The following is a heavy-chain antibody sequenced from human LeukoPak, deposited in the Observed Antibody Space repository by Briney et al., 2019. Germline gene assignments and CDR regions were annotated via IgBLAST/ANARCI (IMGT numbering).Heavy chain of an antibody. V-gene: IGHV1-8*01. D-gene: IGHD5-18*01. Sequence: ASVKVSCKASGYTFTSYDINWVRQATGQGLEWMGWMNPNSGNTGYAQEFQGRVTMTRNTSISTAYMELSSLRSEDTAVYYCARNPNSYGGFDYWGQGTLVTVSS. J-gene: IGHJ4*02. CDR2: MNPNSGNT. CDR1: GYTFTSYD. CDR3: ARNPNSYGGFDY.